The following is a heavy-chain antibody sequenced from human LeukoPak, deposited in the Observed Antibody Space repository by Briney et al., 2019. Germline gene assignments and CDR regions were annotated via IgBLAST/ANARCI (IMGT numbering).Heavy chain of an antibody. D-gene: IGHD2-15*01. CDR2: ISAYNGNT. Sequence: GASVKVSCKASGYTFTSYGICWVRQAPGQGLEWMGWISAYNGNTNYAQKLQGRVTMTTDTSTSTAYMELRSLRSDDTAVYYCARGPYCSGGSCYPPHYYYYYYMDVWGKGTTVTVSS. CDR3: ARGPYCSGGSCYPPHYYYYYYMDV. J-gene: IGHJ6*03. CDR1: GYTFTSYG. V-gene: IGHV1-18*01.